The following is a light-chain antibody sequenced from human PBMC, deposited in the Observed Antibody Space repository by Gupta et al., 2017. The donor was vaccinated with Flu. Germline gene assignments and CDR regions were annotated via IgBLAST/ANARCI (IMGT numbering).Light chain of an antibody. Sequence: DIQLTQSPSTLSASVGDRVTITCRASQTIDSWLAWYQTKPGRAPKSLIYKASSLETGVPSRFSGSGSGTEFSLTISSLQPDDFATYYLQQYSSSPWTFGQGTKVEIK. CDR2: KAS. CDR1: QTIDSW. CDR3: QQYSSSPWT. J-gene: IGKJ1*01. V-gene: IGKV1-5*03.